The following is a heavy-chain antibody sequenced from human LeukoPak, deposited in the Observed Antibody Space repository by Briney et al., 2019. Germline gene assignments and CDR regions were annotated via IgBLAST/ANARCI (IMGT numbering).Heavy chain of an antibody. D-gene: IGHD5-18*01. CDR3: ARGASGYSYG. CDR2: IYYSGST. CDR1: GGSISSSSYY. Sequence: SETLSLTCTVSGGSISSSSYYWSWIRPLPGKGLEWIGYIYYSGSTNYNPSLKSRVAISIDTSKNQFSLNLSSVTAADTAVYYGARGASGYSYGWGQGTLVTVSS. V-gene: IGHV4-61*01. J-gene: IGHJ4*02.